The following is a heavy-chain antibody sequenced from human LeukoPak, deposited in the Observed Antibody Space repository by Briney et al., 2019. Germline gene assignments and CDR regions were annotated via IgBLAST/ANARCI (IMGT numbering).Heavy chain of an antibody. D-gene: IGHD5-24*01. CDR3: AREMGRDGYNSGAFDI. V-gene: IGHV1-2*02. CDR1: GYTFTGYY. J-gene: IGHJ3*02. CDR2: INPNSGGT. Sequence: GASVKVSCKASGYTFTGYYMHWVRQAPGQGLEWMGWINPNSGGTNYAQKFQGRVTMTRDTSISTAYMELSRLRSDDTAVYYCAREMGRDGYNSGAFDIWGQGTMVTVSS.